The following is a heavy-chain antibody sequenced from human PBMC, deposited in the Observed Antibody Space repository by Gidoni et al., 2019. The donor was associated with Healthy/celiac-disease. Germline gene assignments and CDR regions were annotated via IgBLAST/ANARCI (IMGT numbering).Heavy chain of an antibody. CDR2: INHSGST. CDR1: GGSFSGYY. Sequence: QVQLQQWGAGLLKPSETLSLTCAVYGGSFSGYYWSWIRQPPGKGLEWIGEINHSGSTNYNPSLKSRVTISVDTSKNQFSLKLSSVTAADTAVYYCARALGDIVVVPAAMNWFDPWGQGTLVTVSS. CDR3: ARALGDIVVVPAAMNWFDP. J-gene: IGHJ5*02. V-gene: IGHV4-34*01. D-gene: IGHD2-2*01.